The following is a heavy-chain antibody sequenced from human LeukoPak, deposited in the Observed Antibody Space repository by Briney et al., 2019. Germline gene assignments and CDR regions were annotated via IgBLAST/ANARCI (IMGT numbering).Heavy chain of an antibody. J-gene: IGHJ4*02. CDR3: ARADTIFGVVIDY. D-gene: IGHD3-3*01. V-gene: IGHV3-21*01. CDR2: ISSSSSYI. CDR1: GFTFRSYS. Sequence: PGGSLRLSCAASGFTFRSYSMNWVRQAPGKGLEWVSSISSSSSYIYYADSVKGRFTISRDNAKNSLYLQMNSLRAEDTAVYYCARADTIFGVVIDYWGQGTLVTVSS.